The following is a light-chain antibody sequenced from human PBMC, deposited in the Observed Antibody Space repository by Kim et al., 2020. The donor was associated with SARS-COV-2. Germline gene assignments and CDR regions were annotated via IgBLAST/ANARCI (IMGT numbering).Light chain of an antibody. CDR1: QSVSSY. V-gene: IGKV3-11*01. CDR2: DAS. Sequence: SLSPGESATLSCGASQSVSSYLAWYQQKPGQAPRLLIYDASNRATGIPARFSGSGSGTDFTLTISSLEPEDFAVYYCQQRSNWRYTFGQGTKLEI. J-gene: IGKJ2*01. CDR3: QQRSNWRYT.